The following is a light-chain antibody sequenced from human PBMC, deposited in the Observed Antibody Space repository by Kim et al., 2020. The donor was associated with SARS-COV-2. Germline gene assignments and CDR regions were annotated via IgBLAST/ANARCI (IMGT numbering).Light chain of an antibody. V-gene: IGKV3-20*01. J-gene: IGKJ4*01. CDR1: QRVSSNS. CDR3: HQYGTSPFT. Sequence: EIVLTQSPGTLSLSPGERAALSCRASQRVSSNSLAWFQQTPGQAPRLLISGASFRATGIPDRFSGSGSGTDFTLTISRLEPEDFAVYYCHQYGTSPFTFGGGTKGDIK. CDR2: GAS.